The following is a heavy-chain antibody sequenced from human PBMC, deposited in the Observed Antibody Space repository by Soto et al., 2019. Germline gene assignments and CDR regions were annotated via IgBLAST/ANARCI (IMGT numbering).Heavy chain of an antibody. CDR2: ISSTDATI. V-gene: IGHV3-48*03. CDR3: ASRRSAASNYYGMDV. D-gene: IGHD2-15*01. CDR1: GFTFSSYE. J-gene: IGHJ6*02. Sequence: EVQLVESGGGLVQPGGSLRLSCAASGFTFSSYEMNWVRQAPGKGLEWISYISSTDATIYYADSVKGRFTISRDNAKNSLYLQMESLKAEDTAIYYCASRRSAASNYYGMDVWGHGTTVTVSS.